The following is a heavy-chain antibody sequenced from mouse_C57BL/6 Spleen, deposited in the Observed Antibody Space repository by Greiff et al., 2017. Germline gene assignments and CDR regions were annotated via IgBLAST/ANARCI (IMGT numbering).Heavy chain of an antibody. CDR2: IDPANGNT. Sequence: VQLQQSVAELVRPGASVKLSCTASGFNIKNTYMHWVKQRPEQGLEWIGRIDPANGNTKYAPKFQGKATITADTSSNTAYLQLSSLTSEDTAIYYCATSFNTTVGAPDYWGQGTTLTVSA. J-gene: IGHJ2*01. CDR1: GFNIKNTY. D-gene: IGHD1-1*01. V-gene: IGHV14-3*01. CDR3: ATSFNTTVGAPDY.